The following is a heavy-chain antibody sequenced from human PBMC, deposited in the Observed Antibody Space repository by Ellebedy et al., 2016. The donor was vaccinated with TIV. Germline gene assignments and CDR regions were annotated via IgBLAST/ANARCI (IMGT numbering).Heavy chain of an antibody. CDR2: ISSSSSYI. CDR1: AFTFSTYS. D-gene: IGHD3-22*01. V-gene: IGHV3-21*01. J-gene: IGHJ4*02. Sequence: PGGSLRLSCATSAFTFSTYSMNWVRQAPGQGLEWVSSISSSSSYIYYADSAKGRFTISRDNAKNSLFLQMNSLRAEDTAVYYCVRERRGYYFDYWGQGTLVTVSS. CDR3: VRERRGYYFDY.